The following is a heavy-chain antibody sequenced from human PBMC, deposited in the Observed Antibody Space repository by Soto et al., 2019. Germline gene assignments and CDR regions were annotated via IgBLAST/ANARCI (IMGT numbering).Heavy chain of an antibody. CDR2: IYRGDAT. D-gene: IGHD6-25*01. J-gene: IGHJ3*02. CDR1: GFSVSDNY. CDR3: ARDRSDSSRDDSFDI. Sequence: GGSLRLSCAVSGFSVSDNYMSWVRQAPGKGLEWVSVIYRGDATHYADPVKGRFTISRDNSKNTVYLQMHSLRAEDTAVYYCARDRSDSSRDDSFDIWGQGTVVTVSS. V-gene: IGHV3-53*01.